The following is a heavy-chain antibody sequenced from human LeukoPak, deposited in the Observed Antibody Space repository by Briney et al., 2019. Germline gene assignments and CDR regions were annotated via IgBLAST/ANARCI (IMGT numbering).Heavy chain of an antibody. CDR3: ASASSHRIAAGGDY. D-gene: IGHD6-13*01. J-gene: IGHJ4*01. Sequence: GGALRLSCAASGFTFSNYWMHWVRQGQGKGLVGVSRTNNDGSSRHYADSVKGRFTISRDNAKNMMYLQMNSLRAEDTAVYYCASASSHRIAAGGDYWGHGTLVTVSS. CDR2: TNNDGSSR. V-gene: IGHV3-74*01. CDR1: GFTFSNYW.